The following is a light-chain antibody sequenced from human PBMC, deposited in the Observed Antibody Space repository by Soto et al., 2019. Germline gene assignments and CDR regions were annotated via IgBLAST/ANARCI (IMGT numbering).Light chain of an antibody. CDR3: CSYVGSDSSFV. CDR1: SSDVGGYNF. Sequence: LTQPRSVSGSPGQSVTISCTGTSSDVGGYNFVSWYQQHPGKVPKLMIYDVSIRPSGVPDRFSGSKSGNTASLTISGLQAEDEADYYCCSYVGSDSSFVFGSGTKVTVL. J-gene: IGLJ1*01. CDR2: DVS. V-gene: IGLV2-11*01.